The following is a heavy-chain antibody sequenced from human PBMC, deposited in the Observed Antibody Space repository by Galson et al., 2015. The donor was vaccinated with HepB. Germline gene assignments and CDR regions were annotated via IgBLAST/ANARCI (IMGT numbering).Heavy chain of an antibody. D-gene: IGHD2-21*02. J-gene: IGHJ4*02. CDR3: ARGWDIEVTANFDY. CDR2: IKYGGSEK. V-gene: IGHV3-7*03. CDR1: GFTYSNYW. Sequence: SLRLSCAVSGFTYSNYWMSWVRQAPGRGLEWVANIKYGGSEKYYVRSVEGRFTVSRDNAQNSLYLHMSSLRAEDAAAYYCARGWDIEVTANFDYWGQGALVTVSS.